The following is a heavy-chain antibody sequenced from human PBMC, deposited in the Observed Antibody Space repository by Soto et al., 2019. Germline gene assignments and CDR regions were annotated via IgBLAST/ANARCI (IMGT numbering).Heavy chain of an antibody. Sequence: QVQLQQWGAGLLKPSETLSLTCAVYGGSFSGYYWSWIRQPPGKGLEWIGEINHSGSNNYNPSLKSRVTISVDTSKNQFSLRLTSVTAADTAVYFCARGVPGDFYYMDVWGKGTTVTVSS. V-gene: IGHV4-34*01. J-gene: IGHJ6*03. CDR1: GGSFSGYY. D-gene: IGHD3-3*01. CDR2: INHSGSN. CDR3: ARGVPGDFYYMDV.